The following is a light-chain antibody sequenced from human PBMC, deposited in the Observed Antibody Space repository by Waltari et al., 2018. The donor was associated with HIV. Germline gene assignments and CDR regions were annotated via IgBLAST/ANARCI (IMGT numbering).Light chain of an antibody. CDR3: SSYAGSNNLV. Sequence: QSALTQPLSATGSPGQSATIPCPGTSIDVGGYISVSWYQQHPGKAPKLIIYEVSKRPSGVPDRFSGSKSGNTASLTVSGLQAEDEADYYCSSYAGSNNLVFGGGTKLTVL. CDR1: SIDVGGYIS. V-gene: IGLV2-8*01. J-gene: IGLJ2*01. CDR2: EVS.